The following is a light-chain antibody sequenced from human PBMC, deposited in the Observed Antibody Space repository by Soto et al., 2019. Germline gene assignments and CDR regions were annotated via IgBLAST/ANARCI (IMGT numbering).Light chain of an antibody. CDR3: QQYSIWVT. V-gene: IGKV3-15*01. J-gene: IGKJ5*01. Sequence: EIVMTQSPAILSVSPGERATLSCRASQSVNSNLAWYQQKPGQAPRLLIYGASTRATDIPARFSGSGSGTEFTLTISSLQSEDFAVYYCQQYSIWVTFGQGTRLEIK. CDR1: QSVNSN. CDR2: GAS.